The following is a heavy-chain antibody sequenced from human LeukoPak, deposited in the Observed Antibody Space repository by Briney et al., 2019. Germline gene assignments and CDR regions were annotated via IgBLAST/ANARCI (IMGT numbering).Heavy chain of an antibody. CDR1: GYTFTSYD. D-gene: IGHD6-13*01. V-gene: IGHV1-8*01. Sequence: ASVKVSCKASGYTFTSYDINWVRQATGQGLEWMGWMNPNSGNTGYAQKFQGRVTMTRNTSISTAYMELSSLRSEDTAVYYCARAQRVAAPKQAKSYYFDYWGQGALVTVSS. CDR2: MNPNSGNT. J-gene: IGHJ4*02. CDR3: ARAQRVAAPKQAKSYYFDY.